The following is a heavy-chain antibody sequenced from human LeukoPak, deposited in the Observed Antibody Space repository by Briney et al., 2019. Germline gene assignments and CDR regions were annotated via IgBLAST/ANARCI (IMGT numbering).Heavy chain of an antibody. V-gene: IGHV4-34*01. CDR1: GGSFSGYY. D-gene: IGHD4-17*01. Sequence: SETLSLTCAVYGGSFSGYYWSWIRQPPGKGLEWIGEINHSGSTYYNPSLKSRVTISVDTSKNQFSLKLSSVTAADTAVYYCARRATIYGDYVNDAFDIWGQGTMVTVSS. CDR2: INHSGST. CDR3: ARRATIYGDYVNDAFDI. J-gene: IGHJ3*02.